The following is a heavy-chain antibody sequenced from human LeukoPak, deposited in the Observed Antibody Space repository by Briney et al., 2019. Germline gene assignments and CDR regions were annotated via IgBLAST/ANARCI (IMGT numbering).Heavy chain of an antibody. CDR1: GGSISSYY. J-gene: IGHJ3*02. Sequence: PSETLSLTCTVSGGSISSYYWSWIRQPAGKGLEWIGRIYTSGSITYNPSLKSRVSMSVDTSKNQFSRKLSSVTAADTAVYYCARDGGPVTIFGPNDAFDIWGQGTMATVSS. CDR2: IYTSGSI. CDR3: ARDGGPVTIFGPNDAFDI. D-gene: IGHD3-3*01. V-gene: IGHV4-4*07.